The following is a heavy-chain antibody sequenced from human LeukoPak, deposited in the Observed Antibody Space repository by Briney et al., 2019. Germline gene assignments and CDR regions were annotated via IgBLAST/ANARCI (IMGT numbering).Heavy chain of an antibody. J-gene: IGHJ5*02. Sequence: SETLSLTCTVSVGSMSSYYWSWIRQPPGKGLEWLGYVYYSGSTNYNPSLKSRVTISLGTSKNQFSLKLSSVTAADTAVYYCARHGSGTSLALDPWGQGTLVTASS. CDR1: VGSMSSYY. CDR2: VYYSGST. CDR3: ARHGSGTSLALDP. D-gene: IGHD3-10*01. V-gene: IGHV4-59*08.